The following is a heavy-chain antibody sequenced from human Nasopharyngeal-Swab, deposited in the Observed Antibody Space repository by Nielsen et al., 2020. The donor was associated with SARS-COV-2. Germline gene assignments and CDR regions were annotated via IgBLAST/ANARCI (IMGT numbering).Heavy chain of an antibody. V-gene: IGHV3-21*01. CDR2: VSTGGDYI. CDR1: GFTFRFYT. CDR3: ARDGSQADILTGASH. Sequence: GESLKISCAASGFTFRFYTMHWVRQAPGKGLEWVSSVSTGGDYIHYADLVQGRFAISRDNTKNSVHLQMNSLTAEDTAVYYCARDGSQADILTGASHWGQGAQVTVST. D-gene: IGHD3-9*01. J-gene: IGHJ4*02.